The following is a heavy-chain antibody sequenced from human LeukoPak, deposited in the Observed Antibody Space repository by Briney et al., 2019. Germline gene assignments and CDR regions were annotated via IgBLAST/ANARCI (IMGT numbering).Heavy chain of an antibody. Sequence: GGSLRLSCAASGFTFSGSAIHWVRQASGKGLKWVGRVRTKGNGYATQYAAPVKGRFTISRDDSKNTAYLQMNSLKTEDTAVYFCSSYDNSGYYYRNYWGQGTLVTVSS. CDR1: GFTFSGSA. J-gene: IGHJ4*02. CDR2: VRTKGNGYAT. V-gene: IGHV3-73*01. CDR3: SSYDNSGYYYRNY. D-gene: IGHD3-22*01.